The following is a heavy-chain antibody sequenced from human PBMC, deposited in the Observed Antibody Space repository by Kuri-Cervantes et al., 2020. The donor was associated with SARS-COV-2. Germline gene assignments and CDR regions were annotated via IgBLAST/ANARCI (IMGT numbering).Heavy chain of an antibody. CDR3: ASGTSTVVITSRFDY. D-gene: IGHD3-22*01. J-gene: IGHJ4*02. Sequence: SETLSLTCTVSGGSISSSSYYWGWIRQPPGKGLEWIGSIYYSGSTYYNPSLKSRVTISVDTSKNQFSLKLSSVTAADTAVYYCASGTSTVVITSRFDYWGQGTLVTVSS. V-gene: IGHV4-39*01. CDR1: GGSISSSSYY. CDR2: IYYSGST.